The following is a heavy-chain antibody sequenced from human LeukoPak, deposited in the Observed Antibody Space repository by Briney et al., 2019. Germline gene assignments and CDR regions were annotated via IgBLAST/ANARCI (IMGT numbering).Heavy chain of an antibody. CDR3: ARGGNWGYFDY. CDR1: GFTFSSNW. V-gene: IGHV3-30*03. Sequence: GGSLRLSCAASGFTFSSNWMSWVRQAPGKGLECVAVISYDGNNKYYADSVNGRFTISRDNSKNTLFLQMNSLRTEDTAIYHCARGGNWGYFDYWGQGTLVTVSS. CDR2: ISYDGNNK. D-gene: IGHD7-27*01. J-gene: IGHJ4*02.